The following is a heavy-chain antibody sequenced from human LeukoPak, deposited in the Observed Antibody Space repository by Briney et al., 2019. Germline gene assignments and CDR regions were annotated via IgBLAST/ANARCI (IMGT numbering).Heavy chain of an antibody. CDR1: GFTFSSHW. J-gene: IGHJ4*02. Sequence: GGSLRLSCAASGFTFSSHWMHWVRQAPGKGLVWVSHISSEGTTTTYADSVKGRFTISRDNAKNTLYLQMNSLRAEDTAVYYCARGGRYYGSGSYWYFDYWGQGTLVAVSS. CDR2: ISSEGTTT. V-gene: IGHV3-74*01. CDR3: ARGGRYYGSGSYWYFDY. D-gene: IGHD3-10*01.